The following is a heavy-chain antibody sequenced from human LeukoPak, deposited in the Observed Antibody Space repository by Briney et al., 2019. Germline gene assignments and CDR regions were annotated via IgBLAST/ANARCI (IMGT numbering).Heavy chain of an antibody. CDR2: IYYSGST. D-gene: IGHD6-13*01. V-gene: IGHV4-59*06. Sequence: SETLSLTCTVSGGSISSYYWSWIRQHPGKGLEWIGYIYYSGSTYYNPSLKSRVTISVDTSKNQFSLKLSSVTAADTAVYYCARDQVAAEWLYYGMDVWGQGTTVTVSS. CDR1: GGSISSYY. CDR3: ARDQVAAEWLYYGMDV. J-gene: IGHJ6*02.